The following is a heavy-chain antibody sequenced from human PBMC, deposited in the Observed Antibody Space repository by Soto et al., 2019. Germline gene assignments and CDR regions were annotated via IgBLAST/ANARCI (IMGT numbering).Heavy chain of an antibody. CDR3: AKDKQYVNIVATILFDY. D-gene: IGHD5-12*01. CDR1: GFTFSSYG. J-gene: IGHJ4*02. Sequence: GGSLRLSCAASGFTFSSYGMHWVRQAPGKGLEWVAVISYDGSNKYYADSVKGRFTISRDNSKNTLYLQMNSLRAEDTAVYYCAKDKQYVNIVATILFDYWGQGTLVTVSS. V-gene: IGHV3-30*18. CDR2: ISYDGSNK.